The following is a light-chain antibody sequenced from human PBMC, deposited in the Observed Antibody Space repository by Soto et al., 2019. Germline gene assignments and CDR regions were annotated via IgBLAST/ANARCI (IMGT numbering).Light chain of an antibody. Sequence: QSVLTQPASVSGSPGQSITISCTGTSSDVGSYNLVSWYQQHPGKAPKLMIYEAFKRPSGVSNRFSGSKSGNTASLTISGLQAEDEADYYCCSYAGSSPLFGGGTKVTVL. CDR2: EAF. V-gene: IGLV2-23*01. CDR3: CSYAGSSPL. CDR1: SSDVGSYNL. J-gene: IGLJ2*01.